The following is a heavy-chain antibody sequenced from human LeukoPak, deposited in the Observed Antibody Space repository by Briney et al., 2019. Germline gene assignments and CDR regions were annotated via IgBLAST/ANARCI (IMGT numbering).Heavy chain of an antibody. CDR2: IKQDGSEK. V-gene: IGHV3-7*02. CDR3: VGLGENY. D-gene: IGHD3-10*01. CDR1: GFPFRGNG. J-gene: IGHJ4*02. Sequence: AGGPLRFSGAAPGFPFRGNGMSWAGQASGKGLEWVANIKQDGSEKYYVDSVKGRFTISRDNAKNSLYLQMNSLRAEDTAVYYCVGLGENYWGQGTLVTVSS.